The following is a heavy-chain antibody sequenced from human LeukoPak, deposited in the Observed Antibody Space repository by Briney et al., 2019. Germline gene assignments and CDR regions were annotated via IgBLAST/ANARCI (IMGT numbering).Heavy chain of an antibody. CDR1: GFTVSSNY. Sequence: GGSLRLSCAASGFTVSSNYMNWVRQALEKGLEWVSAIYGGGSPYYADSVKGRFTISRDNSKNTLYLQMNSLRAEDTAVYYCARDLNTARFDYWGQGTLVTVSS. D-gene: IGHD5-18*01. J-gene: IGHJ4*02. CDR2: IYGGGSP. CDR3: ARDLNTARFDY. V-gene: IGHV3-66*01.